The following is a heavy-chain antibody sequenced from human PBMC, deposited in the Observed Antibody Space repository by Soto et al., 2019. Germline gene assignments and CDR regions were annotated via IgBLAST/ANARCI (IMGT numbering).Heavy chain of an antibody. D-gene: IGHD5-18*01. CDR3: AKGFSDSYGYSDYYYYMDV. J-gene: IGHJ6*03. CDR1: GFTFDDYA. CDR2: ISWNSGSI. V-gene: IGHV3-9*01. Sequence: GGSLRLSCAASGFTFDDYAMHWVRQAPGKGLEWVSGISWNSGSIGYADSVKGRFTISRDNAKNSLYLQMNSLRAEDTALYYCAKGFSDSYGYSDYYYYMDVWGKGTTVTVSS.